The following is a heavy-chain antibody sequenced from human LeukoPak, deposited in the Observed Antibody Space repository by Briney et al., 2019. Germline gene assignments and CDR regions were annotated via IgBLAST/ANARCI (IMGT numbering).Heavy chain of an antibody. V-gene: IGHV4-59*01. Sequence: PSETLSLTCTVSGGYISSYYWSWIRQPPGKGLEWIGYVYYSGSTNYNPSLKSRVTISVDTSKNQFSLKLDSVTAADTAVYYCARETYYGSGSYYPFDYWGQGTLITVSS. CDR1: GGYISSYY. D-gene: IGHD3-10*01. CDR2: VYYSGST. CDR3: ARETYYGSGSYYPFDY. J-gene: IGHJ4*02.